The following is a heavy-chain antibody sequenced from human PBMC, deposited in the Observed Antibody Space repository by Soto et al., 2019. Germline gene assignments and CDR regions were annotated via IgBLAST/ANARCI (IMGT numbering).Heavy chain of an antibody. D-gene: IGHD6-19*01. CDR1: GFTFSSYG. CDR2: ISYDGSNK. J-gene: IGHJ4*02. V-gene: IGHV3-30*18. Sequence: QVQLVESGGVVVQPGRSLRLSCAASGFTFSSYGMHWVRQAPGKGLEWVAVISYDGSNKYYADSVKGRFTISRDNSNNTLYLQMNSLRAEDTAVYYCAKDQAVAGYYFDYWGQGTLVTVSS. CDR3: AKDQAVAGYYFDY.